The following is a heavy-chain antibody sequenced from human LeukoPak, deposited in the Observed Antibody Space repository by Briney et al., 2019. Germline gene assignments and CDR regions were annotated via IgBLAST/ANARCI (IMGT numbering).Heavy chain of an antibody. J-gene: IGHJ4*02. CDR3: ARLEDSGGYRFDY. CDR1: GASISSRSYY. D-gene: IGHD3-22*01. CDR2: MYYSEST. V-gene: IGHV4-39*02. Sequence: KPSETLSLTCTVSGASISSRSYYWGWIRQSPGKGLEWIGNMYYSESTHYSPSLNSRVTISRQTSKNHVSLKLSSVTAADSAVYYYARLEDSGGYRFDYWGQGALVTVSS.